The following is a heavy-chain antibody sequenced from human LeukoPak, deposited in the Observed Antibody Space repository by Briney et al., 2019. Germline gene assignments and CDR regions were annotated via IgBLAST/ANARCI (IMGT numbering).Heavy chain of an antibody. V-gene: IGHV1-46*01. Sequence: ASVKVSCKASGYTFTSYYMHWVRLAPGQGLEWMGIINPSGGSTSYAQKFQGRVTMTRDTSTSTVYMELSSLRSEDTALYYCARDLGGGLFDYWGQGTLVTVSS. J-gene: IGHJ4*02. CDR1: GYTFTSYY. CDR2: INPSGGST. CDR3: ARDLGGGLFDY. D-gene: IGHD3-16*01.